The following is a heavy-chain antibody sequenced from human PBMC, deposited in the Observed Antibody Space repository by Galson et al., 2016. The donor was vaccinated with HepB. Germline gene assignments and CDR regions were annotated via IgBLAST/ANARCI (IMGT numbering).Heavy chain of an antibody. D-gene: IGHD1-26*01. CDR2: ISYDGSNK. CDR3: AKDPLWELKPYYFDY. J-gene: IGHJ4*02. CDR1: GFTFSVYG. V-gene: IGHV3-30*18. Sequence: SLRLSCAASGFTFSVYGMNWVRQAPGKGLEWVAVISYDGSNKHYADSVKGRFTISRDNSKNTLYLQMNSLRAEDTAVYYCAKDPLWELKPYYFDYWGQGTLVTVSS.